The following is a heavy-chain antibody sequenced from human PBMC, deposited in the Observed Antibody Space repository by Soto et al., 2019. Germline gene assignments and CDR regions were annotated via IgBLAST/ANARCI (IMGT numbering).Heavy chain of an antibody. V-gene: IGHV4-31*03. CDR1: GGSISSGGYY. CDR2: IYYSGST. J-gene: IGHJ4*02. D-gene: IGHD2-15*01. CDR3: ARAAPVVVAAKYFDY. Sequence: QVQLQESGPGLVKPSQTLSLTCTVSGGSISSGGYYWSWIRQHPGKGLEWIGYIYYSGSTYYNPSLKSRVTISVDTSKNQCSLKLSSVTAADTAVYYCARAAPVVVAAKYFDYWGQGTLVTVSS.